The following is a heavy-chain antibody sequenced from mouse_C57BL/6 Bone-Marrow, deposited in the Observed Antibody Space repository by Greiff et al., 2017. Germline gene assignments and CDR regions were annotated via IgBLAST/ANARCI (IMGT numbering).Heavy chain of an antibody. Sequence: QVQLQQPGAELVKPGASVKLSCKASGYTFTSYWMQWVKQRPGQGLEWIGEIDPSDSYTNYNQKFKGKATLTVDTSSSTAYMQLSSLTSEDSAVYYCASITTVVAKGFDYWGQGTTLTVSS. J-gene: IGHJ2*01. CDR1: GYTFTSYW. V-gene: IGHV1-50*01. D-gene: IGHD1-1*01. CDR2: IDPSDSYT. CDR3: ASITTVVAKGFDY.